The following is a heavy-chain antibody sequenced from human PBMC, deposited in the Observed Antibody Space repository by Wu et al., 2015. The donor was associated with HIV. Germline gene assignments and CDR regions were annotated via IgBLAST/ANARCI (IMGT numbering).Heavy chain of an antibody. CDR1: GYAFSSVY. Sequence: QVRLVQSGAEVKKPGASVKVSCKASGYAFSSVYMHWVRQAPGQGLEWVGVIDPYSRSTAYAPRFQGRVTMTRDTSTSTIYMELASLKSEDTAIYYCARVFYSTGSHGWSYFFDPWGQGTLVTVSS. J-gene: IGHJ5*02. CDR2: IDPYSRST. V-gene: IGHV1-46*01. CDR3: ARVFYSTGSHGWSYFFDP. D-gene: IGHD3-10*01.